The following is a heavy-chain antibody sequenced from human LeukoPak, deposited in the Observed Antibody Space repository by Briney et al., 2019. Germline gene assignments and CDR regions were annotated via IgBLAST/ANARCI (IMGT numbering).Heavy chain of an antibody. J-gene: IGHJ6*02. V-gene: IGHV3-30*03. CDR1: GFTFSSYG. D-gene: IGHD3-3*01. CDR3: ARDFVAYYDFWSGFGSYYGMDV. Sequence: GGSLRLSCAASGFTFSSYGMHWVRQAPGKGLEWVAVISYDGSNKYYADSVKGRFTISRDNAKNSLYLQMNSLRAEDTAVYYCARDFVAYYDFWSGFGSYYGMDVWGQGTTVTVSS. CDR2: ISYDGSNK.